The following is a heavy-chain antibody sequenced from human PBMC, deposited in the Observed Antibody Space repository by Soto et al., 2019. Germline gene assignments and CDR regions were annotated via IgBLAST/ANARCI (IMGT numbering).Heavy chain of an antibody. CDR3: ARDVAIFPFIAFDY. CDR2: ISYDGSSK. CDR1: GFTFTTYA. V-gene: IGHV3-30-3*01. D-gene: IGHD6-13*01. J-gene: IGHJ4*02. Sequence: GGSLRLSCAASGFTFTTYAMPWVRQAPGKGLEWVAVISYDGSSKYYADSVKGRFTISRDNSKNTLYLQLNSLRAEDTAVYYCARDVAIFPFIAFDYWGLGTLVTVSS.